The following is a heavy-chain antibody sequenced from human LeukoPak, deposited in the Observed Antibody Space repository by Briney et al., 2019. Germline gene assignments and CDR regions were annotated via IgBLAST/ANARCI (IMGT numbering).Heavy chain of an antibody. V-gene: IGHV4-61*02. D-gene: IGHD6-19*01. Sequence: SETLSLTCTVSGGSISSSSYYWSWIRQPAGKGLEWIGRIYTSGSTNYNPSLKSRVTMSVDTSKNQFSLKLSSVTAADTAVYYCARDIPFISSGWTGLDYWGQGTLVTVSS. J-gene: IGHJ4*02. CDR2: IYTSGST. CDR1: GGSISSSSYY. CDR3: ARDIPFISSGWTGLDY.